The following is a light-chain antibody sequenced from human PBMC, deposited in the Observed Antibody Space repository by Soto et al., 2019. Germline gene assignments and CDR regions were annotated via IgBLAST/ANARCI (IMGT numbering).Light chain of an antibody. CDR2: SNN. CDR3: AAWDYSLHGYRV. Sequence: QSVLTQPPSASGTPGQRVTISCSGSSSNIGSNTVNWYQQLPGTAPKLLIYSNNQRPSGVPDRFSGSKSGTSASLAISGLQSVDEADYYCAAWDYSLHGYRVVGGGTKLTV. V-gene: IGLV1-44*01. J-gene: IGLJ3*02. CDR1: SSNIGSNT.